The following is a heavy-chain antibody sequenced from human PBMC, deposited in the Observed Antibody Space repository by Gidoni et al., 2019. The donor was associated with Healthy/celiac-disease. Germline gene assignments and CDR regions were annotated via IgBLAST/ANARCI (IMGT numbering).Heavy chain of an antibody. CDR1: GFTFSTYD. D-gene: IGHD6-13*01. Sequence: QVQLVVSGGAVVQPGRSLRLSCAASGFTFSTYDMHWVRQAPGKGLEWVALISYDGTNKYYADSVKGRFTISRDNSKNTLYLQMNSLRPEDTAVFYCANGYRQLVPNYWGQGILVTVSS. J-gene: IGHJ4*02. V-gene: IGHV3-30*18. CDR2: ISYDGTNK. CDR3: ANGYRQLVPNY.